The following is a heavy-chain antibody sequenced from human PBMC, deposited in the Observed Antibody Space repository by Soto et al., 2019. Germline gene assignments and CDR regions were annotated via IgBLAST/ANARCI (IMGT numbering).Heavy chain of an antibody. CDR3: ARGGYYFYMDV. CDR1: GGSISISNW. CDR2: IHHSGST. Sequence: QVQLQESGPGLVKPSETLSLTCAVSGGSISISNWWSWGRQTPGKGLEGIGQIHHSGSTNYSPSLTSRVNISVDKSKNPFSLKMNSVTAADTAVYYCARGGYYFYMDVWGKGTTVTVSS. D-gene: IGHD1-26*01. J-gene: IGHJ6*03. V-gene: IGHV4-4*02.